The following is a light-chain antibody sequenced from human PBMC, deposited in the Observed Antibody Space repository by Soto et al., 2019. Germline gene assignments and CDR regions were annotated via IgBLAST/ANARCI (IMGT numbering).Light chain of an antibody. CDR2: GNS. Sequence: QSVLTQPPSVSGAPGQRVTISCTGSSSNIGAGYDVHWYQQLPATAPKLLIYGNSNRPSGVPDRFSGSKSGTSASLAITGLQAEVDAYYYCQCYDSSLRGVFGTGTKLTVL. V-gene: IGLV1-40*01. J-gene: IGLJ1*01. CDR1: SSNIGAGYD. CDR3: QCYDSSLRGV.